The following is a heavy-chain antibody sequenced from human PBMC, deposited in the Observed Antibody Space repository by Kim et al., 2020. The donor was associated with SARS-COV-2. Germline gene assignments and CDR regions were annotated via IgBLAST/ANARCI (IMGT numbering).Heavy chain of an antibody. CDR3: AKSHSSGWYRDYFDY. V-gene: IGHV3-23*03. J-gene: IGHJ4*02. CDR1: GFTFSSYA. D-gene: IGHD6-19*01. Sequence: GGSLRLSCAASGFTFSSYAMSWVRQAPGKGLEWVSVIYSGGSSTYYADSVKGRFTISRDNSKNTLYLQMNSLRAEDTAVYYCAKSHSSGWYRDYFDYWGQGTLVTVSS. CDR2: IYSGGSST.